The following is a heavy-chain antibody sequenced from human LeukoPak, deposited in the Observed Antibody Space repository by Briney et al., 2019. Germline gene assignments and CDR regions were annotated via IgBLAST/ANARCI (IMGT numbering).Heavy chain of an antibody. D-gene: IGHD3-9*01. J-gene: IGHJ5*02. CDR1: GGSISSYY. Sequence: SETLSLTCTVSGGSISSYYWSWIRRPPGKGLEWIGYIYYSGSTNYNPSLKSRVTISVDTSKNQFSLKLSSVTAADTAVYYCARGARFYDILTGYYIGPFDPWGQGTLVTVSS. CDR3: ARGARFYDILTGYYIGPFDP. V-gene: IGHV4-59*01. CDR2: IYYSGST.